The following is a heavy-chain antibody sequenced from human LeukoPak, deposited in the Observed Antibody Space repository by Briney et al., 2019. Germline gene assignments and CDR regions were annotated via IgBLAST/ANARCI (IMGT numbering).Heavy chain of an antibody. CDR2: IYPGDSDT. J-gene: IGHJ5*02. D-gene: IGHD7-27*01. V-gene: IGHV5-51*01. CDR1: GYSFINYW. CDR3: ARLLTGDQGYNWFDP. Sequence: GESLKISCKGSGYSFINYWIAWVRQMPGKGLEYMGIIYPGDSDTRYSPSFQGQVTFSADKSISTAYLQWSSLKASDTAMYYCARLLTGDQGYNWFDPWGQGTLVIVSS.